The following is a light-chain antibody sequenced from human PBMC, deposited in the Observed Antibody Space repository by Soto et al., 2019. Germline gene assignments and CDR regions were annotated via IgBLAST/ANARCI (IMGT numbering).Light chain of an antibody. CDR1: SSNIGAGYD. J-gene: IGLJ1*01. CDR3: QSYDSSLSCYV. Sequence: QSVLTQPRSVSGAPGQSVTISCTGSSSNIGAGYDVHWYQQLPRTAPKLLIFASYNRPSGVPDRFSGSKSGTSASLAITGLQDEDEAEYYCQSYDSSLSCYVFGIGKKLTV. CDR2: ASY. V-gene: IGLV1-40*01.